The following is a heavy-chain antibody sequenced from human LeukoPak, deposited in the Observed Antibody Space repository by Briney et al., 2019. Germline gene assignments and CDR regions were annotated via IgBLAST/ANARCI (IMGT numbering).Heavy chain of an antibody. V-gene: IGHV3-21*01. Sequence: AGGSLRLSCAASGFTLSSYSMKWVRQAPGKGLEWVSSISSGSSYIYYADSVKGRFTISRDNAKNSLYLQMNSLRAEDTAVYYCARGWSGATLPGYYYFDYWGQGILVTVSS. J-gene: IGHJ4*02. CDR3: ARGWSGATLPGYYYFDY. CDR2: ISSGSSYI. D-gene: IGHD2-15*01. CDR1: GFTLSSYS.